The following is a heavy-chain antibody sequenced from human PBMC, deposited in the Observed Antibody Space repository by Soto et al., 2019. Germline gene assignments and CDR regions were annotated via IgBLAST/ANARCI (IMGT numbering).Heavy chain of an antibody. D-gene: IGHD3-22*01. V-gene: IGHV4-59*01. CDR3: ARGAGDRSGYYPYCYGMDV. Sequence: SETLSLTCTVSGGSISSYYWSWIRQPPGKGLEWIGYIYYSGSTNYNPSLKSRVTISVDTSKNQFSLKLSSVTAADTVVYYCARGAGDRSGYYPYCYGMDVWGQGTKVTVSS. CDR1: GGSISSYY. J-gene: IGHJ6*02. CDR2: IYYSGST.